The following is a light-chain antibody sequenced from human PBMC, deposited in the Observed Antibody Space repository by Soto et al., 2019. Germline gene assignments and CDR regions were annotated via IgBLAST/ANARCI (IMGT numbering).Light chain of an antibody. CDR1: QTVSSNY. CDR3: QQYGSSSWT. J-gene: IGKJ1*01. V-gene: IGKV3-20*01. Sequence: EIVLTQSPGTLSLSPGERATLSCRASQTVSSNYLAWYQQTPGQAPRLLMYGASTGATGIPDRFSGSGSGTDFTLTITRLEPEDFAVYYCQQYGSSSWTFGQGTKVDI. CDR2: GAS.